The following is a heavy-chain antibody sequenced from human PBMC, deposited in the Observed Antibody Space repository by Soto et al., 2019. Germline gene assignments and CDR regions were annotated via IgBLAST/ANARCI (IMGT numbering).Heavy chain of an antibody. V-gene: IGHV3-23*01. J-gene: IGHJ4*02. D-gene: IGHD6-19*01. CDR2: IGGSGGNT. CDR1: GFTFSSYA. Sequence: EVRLLESGGGLVQPGGSLRLSCAASGFTFSSYAMSWVRQAPGKGLEWVSAIGGSGGNTYYADSAKRRFTISRDNSKNTLYLQMNGLRAEDTAVYYCAKDRSNAGYGVGFWGQGTLVTVSS. CDR3: AKDRSNAGYGVGF.